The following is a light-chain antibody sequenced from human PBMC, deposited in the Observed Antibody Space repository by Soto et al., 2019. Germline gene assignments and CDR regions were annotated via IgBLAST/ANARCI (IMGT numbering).Light chain of an antibody. V-gene: IGLV1-51*01. J-gene: IGLJ2*01. CDR1: SSKSATNY. CDR3: ATWDSSLSGVV. Sequence: QSVLTQPPSVSAAPGQKGTISCSGGSSKSATNYVCWYHQLPGTAPELLIYDNDRRPSGIPDRFSGSKSGTSATLAITGLQTGDEADYYCATWDSSLSGVVFGGGTKLTVL. CDR2: DND.